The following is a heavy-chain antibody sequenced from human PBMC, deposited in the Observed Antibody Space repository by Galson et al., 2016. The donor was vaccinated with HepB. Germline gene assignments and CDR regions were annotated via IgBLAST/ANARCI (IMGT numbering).Heavy chain of an antibody. Sequence: SLRLSCAASGFTLSDHYMHWVRQAPGKGLEWIGRSRNKANDYTTHYAASVKGRFTISRDDSRNSLFLQMSSLKTEDTAFYYCVRGGENGYNFPFDYWGQGTLVVVSS. CDR1: GFTLSDHY. D-gene: IGHD5-24*01. CDR2: SRNKANDYTT. J-gene: IGHJ4*02. CDR3: VRGGENGYNFPFDY. V-gene: IGHV3-72*01.